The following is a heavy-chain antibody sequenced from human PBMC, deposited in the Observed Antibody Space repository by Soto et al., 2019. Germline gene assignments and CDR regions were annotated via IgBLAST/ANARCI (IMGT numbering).Heavy chain of an antibody. J-gene: IGHJ1*01. V-gene: IGHV1-69*01. CDR1: GDTFTSYS. Sequence: QGQLVQSGAEVKKPGSSVKVSCKSSGDTFTSYSIAWMRQAPGQGLEWMGGIIPKFGSTKYARKFQDRVTITADESTSTDYMELSGLRSEDTAVYFCARWRSSSWFAVFFQFWGQGTRVTVSS. CDR3: ARWRSSSWFAVFFQF. CDR2: IIPKFGST. D-gene: IGHD6-13*01.